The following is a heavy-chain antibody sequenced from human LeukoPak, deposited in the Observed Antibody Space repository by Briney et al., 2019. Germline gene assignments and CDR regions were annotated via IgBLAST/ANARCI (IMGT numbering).Heavy chain of an antibody. J-gene: IGHJ4*02. Sequence: GGSLRLSSAASGFTFSSYEMNWVRQAPGKGLEWVSYISSSGSTIYYADSVKGRFTISRDNAKNSLYLQMNSLRAEDTAVYYCARAVTGKFDYWGQGTLVTVSS. CDR1: GFTFSSYE. D-gene: IGHD4-17*01. V-gene: IGHV3-48*03. CDR3: ARAVTGKFDY. CDR2: ISSSGSTI.